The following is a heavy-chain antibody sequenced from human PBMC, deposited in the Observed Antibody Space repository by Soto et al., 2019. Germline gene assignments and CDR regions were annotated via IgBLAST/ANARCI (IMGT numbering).Heavy chain of an antibody. Sequence: QVQLVQSGAEVMKPGASVKVSCKASGYTFTGFFIHWVRQAPGQGLECMGWINPNSGGTYYAQKSQGRVTMTRDTSITTVYLELSSLKTEDTAVYYCARGGTIVEGGIRTGSVEYWAQGTLVTVSS. V-gene: IGHV1-2*02. CDR3: ARGGTIVEGGIRTGSVEY. J-gene: IGHJ4*02. D-gene: IGHD6-13*01. CDR1: GYTFTGFF. CDR2: INPNSGGT.